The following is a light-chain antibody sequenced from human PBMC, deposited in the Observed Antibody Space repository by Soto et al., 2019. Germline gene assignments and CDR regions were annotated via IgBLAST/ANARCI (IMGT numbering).Light chain of an antibody. CDR2: TAS. CDR3: QQRYSRPRA. V-gene: IGKV1-39*01. CDR1: QGISDY. Sequence: DIQQTHSQSSLSASVCDRVTITFRASQGISDYLAWYQQKPGKAPDLLIYTASNLESGVPSRFSGSGSGTDFTLTISSLQPEDFATYFCQQRYSRPRAFGQGTKG. J-gene: IGKJ1*01.